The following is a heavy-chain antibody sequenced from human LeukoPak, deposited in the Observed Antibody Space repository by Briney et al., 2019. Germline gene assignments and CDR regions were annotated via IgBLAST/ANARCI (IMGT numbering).Heavy chain of an antibody. CDR2: IYYSGST. J-gene: IGHJ4*02. D-gene: IGHD1-1*01. Sequence: PSETLSLTCTVSGGSVSSGSYYWSWIRQPPGKGLEWIGYIYYSGSTNYNPSLKSRVTISVDTSKNQFSLKLSSVTAADTAVYYCARRTGIYGHYFDYWGQGTLVTVSS. V-gene: IGHV4-61*01. CDR1: GGSVSSGSYY. CDR3: ARRTGIYGHYFDY.